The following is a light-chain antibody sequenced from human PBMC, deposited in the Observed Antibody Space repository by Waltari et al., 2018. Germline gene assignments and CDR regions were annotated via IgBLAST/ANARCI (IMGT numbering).Light chain of an antibody. CDR2: DAS. CDR3: QQYNNWPLT. CDR1: QSVSSN. J-gene: IGKJ4*01. V-gene: IGKV3-15*01. Sequence: IVLTQSPPPQSTSPGAIASLSCTASQSVSSNLTWYQQKPGQAPRLLIYDASTRDTGIPARFSGSGSGTEFTLTISSLQSEDFAIYYCQQYNNWPLTFGGGTKVEIK.